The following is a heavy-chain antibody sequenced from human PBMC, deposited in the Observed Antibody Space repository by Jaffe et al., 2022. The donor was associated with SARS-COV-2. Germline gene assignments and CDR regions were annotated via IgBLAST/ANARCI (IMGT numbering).Heavy chain of an antibody. V-gene: IGHV4-39*02. D-gene: IGHD1-1*01. CDR1: GGSIRTSDFY. J-gene: IGHJ4*02. Sequence: QLQLQESGPGLVKPAETLSLICSVSGGSIRTSDFYWGWVRQSPGKGLEWLGTVFYNGATQYNPSLKSRVTVSVDTSKNQFSLRLTSVTADDTAVYYCAREVRYNTGVADATGFWGQGILVTVSS. CDR3: AREVRYNTGVADATGF. CDR2: VFYNGAT.